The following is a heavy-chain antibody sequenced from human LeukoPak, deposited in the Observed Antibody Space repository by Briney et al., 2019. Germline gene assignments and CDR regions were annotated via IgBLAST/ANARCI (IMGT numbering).Heavy chain of an antibody. CDR1: GYSISSGYY. CDR3: ARGDGYNY. CDR2: IYHSGST. V-gene: IGHV4-38-2*02. D-gene: IGHD5-24*01. Sequence: SENLSCTCTVSGYSISSGYYWGWIRQPPGKGMGWIGNIYHSGSTYYNPSLKSRVTISVDTSKNLFSLKLSSVTAADTAVYYCARGDGYNYWGQGTLVTVSS. J-gene: IGHJ4*02.